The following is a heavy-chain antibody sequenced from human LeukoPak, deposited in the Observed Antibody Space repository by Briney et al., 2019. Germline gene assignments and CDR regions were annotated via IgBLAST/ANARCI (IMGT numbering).Heavy chain of an antibody. CDR3: SRGGPNHAFDF. Sequence: GGSLRLSCAASGFTFRSYWIHWVRQAPGKGLVWVSRFDNEGRFTIFADTVKGRVTISRDNTTNTRYLEMRNLRDEDTGVYFTSRGGPNHAFDFWGQGTMVTASS. J-gene: IGHJ3*01. CDR1: GFTFRSYW. V-gene: IGHV3-74*01. D-gene: IGHD4/OR15-4a*01. CDR2: FDNEGRFT.